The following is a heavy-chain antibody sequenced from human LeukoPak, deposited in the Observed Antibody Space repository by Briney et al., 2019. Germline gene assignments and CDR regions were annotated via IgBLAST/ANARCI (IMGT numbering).Heavy chain of an antibody. V-gene: IGHV3-23*01. D-gene: IGHD1-26*01. CDR1: GFTFSNYA. Sequence: GGSLRLSCAASGFTFSNYAMSWVRQAPGKGVEWVSTVGVSGGNTYYADSVQGRFTISRDNSKNTLSLQMNSLRAEDTAVYYCAKDIVGARNFDNWGQGTLVTVSS. J-gene: IGHJ4*02. CDR3: AKDIVGARNFDN. CDR2: VGVSGGNT.